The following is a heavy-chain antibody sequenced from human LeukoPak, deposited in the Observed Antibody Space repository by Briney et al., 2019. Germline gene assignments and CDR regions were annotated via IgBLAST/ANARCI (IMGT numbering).Heavy chain of an antibody. J-gene: IGHJ4*02. CDR1: GFTLSDHQ. V-gene: IGHV3-23*01. D-gene: IGHD1-26*01. CDR2: IIDSGNSI. Sequence: PGGSLRLSCVVSGFTLSDHQMDWVRQAPGKGLEWVSTIIDSGNSIYYADSAEGRFTISRDNSKNTLYLQMNSLRAGDTAVYYCAKDPIFSGSYGVFDYWGLGTLVTVSS. CDR3: AKDPIFSGSYGVFDY.